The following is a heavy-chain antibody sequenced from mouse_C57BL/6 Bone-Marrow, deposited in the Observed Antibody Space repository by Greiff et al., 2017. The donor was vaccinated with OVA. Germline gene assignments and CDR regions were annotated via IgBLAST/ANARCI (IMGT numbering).Heavy chain of an antibody. D-gene: IGHD2-4*01. J-gene: IGHJ4*01. Sequence: EVKLMESGGGLVQPGGSLKLSCAASGFTFSDYGMAWVRQAPRKGPEWVAFISNLAYSIYYADTVTGRFTISRENAKNTLYLEMSSLRSEDTAMYSGARYYDYDGYAMDYWGQGTSVTVSS. CDR3: ARYYDYDGYAMDY. CDR1: GFTFSDYG. CDR2: ISNLAYSI. V-gene: IGHV5-15*01.